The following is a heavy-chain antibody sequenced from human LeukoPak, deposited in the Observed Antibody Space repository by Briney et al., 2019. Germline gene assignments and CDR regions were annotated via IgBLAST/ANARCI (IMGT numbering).Heavy chain of an antibody. Sequence: GGSLRLSCAASGFTVSSNYMSWVRQAPGKGLEWVSVIYSGGSTYYADSAKGRFTISRDNSKNTLYLQMNSLRAEDTAVYYCALGGLLGYYCGMDVWGQGTTVTVSS. CDR3: ALGGLLGYYCGMDV. J-gene: IGHJ6*02. V-gene: IGHV3-66*01. CDR1: GFTVSSNY. D-gene: IGHD1-26*01. CDR2: IYSGGST.